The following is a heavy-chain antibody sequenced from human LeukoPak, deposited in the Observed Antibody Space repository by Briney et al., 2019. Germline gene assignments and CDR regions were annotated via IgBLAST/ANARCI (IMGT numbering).Heavy chain of an antibody. CDR1: GFTVSSNY. V-gene: IGHV3-66*01. CDR3: AREGATVTTLGKEYYFDY. J-gene: IGHJ4*02. CDR2: IYSGGST. D-gene: IGHD4-17*01. Sequence: GGSLRLSCAASGFTVSSNYMSWVRQAPGKGLEWVSVIYSGGSTYYADSVKGRFTISRDNSKNTLYLQMNSLRAEDTAVYYCAREGATVTTLGKEYYFDYWGQGTLVTVSS.